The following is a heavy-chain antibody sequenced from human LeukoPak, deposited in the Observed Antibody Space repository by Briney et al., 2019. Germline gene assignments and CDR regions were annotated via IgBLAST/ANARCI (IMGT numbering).Heavy chain of an antibody. Sequence: SETLSLTCTVSGGSISSSSAYWGWIRQPPGKGLEWIGSIYYSKNTYYNPSLKRRVTISADTSKHQFSLTLGSVSATDTAVYYCVSPRGFSYGYFDYWGQGTLVTVSS. CDR3: VSPRGFSYGYFDY. V-gene: IGHV4-39*01. CDR2: IYYSKNT. J-gene: IGHJ4*02. CDR1: GGSISSSSAY. D-gene: IGHD5-18*01.